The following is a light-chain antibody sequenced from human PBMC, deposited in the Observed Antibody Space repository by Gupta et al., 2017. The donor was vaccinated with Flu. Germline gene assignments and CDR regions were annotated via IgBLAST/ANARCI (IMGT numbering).Light chain of an antibody. CDR2: EVS. J-gene: IGLJ3*02. V-gene: IGLV2-14*01. Sequence: SITISWTGTTSDVGGDKFVSWHQHHPGKAHILIIFEVSDRPAGVSDRFSGSKSGNTASLTISWLEADDEAYYYCSSFTSSNTQVFGGGTKV. CDR3: SSFTSSNTQV. CDR1: TSDVGGDKF.